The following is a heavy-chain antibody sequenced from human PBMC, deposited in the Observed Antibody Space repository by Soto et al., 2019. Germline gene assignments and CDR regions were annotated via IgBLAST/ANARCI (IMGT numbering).Heavy chain of an antibody. CDR2: ISSYNGDT. J-gene: IGHJ6*02. Sequence: ASVKVSCKASGYTFTRSGISWVRQAPGQGPEWMGWISSYNGDTNCAQTFQGRVTMTTDTSTSTAYMELSSLRSDDTAVYYCGSWLKEGGIGGNYYYGMDVWGQGTTVTVSS. D-gene: IGHD1-1*01. CDR1: GYTFTRSG. V-gene: IGHV1-18*01. CDR3: GSWLKEGGIGGNYYYGMDV.